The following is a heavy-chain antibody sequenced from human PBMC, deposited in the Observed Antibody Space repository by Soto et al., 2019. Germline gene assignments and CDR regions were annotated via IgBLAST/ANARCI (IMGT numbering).Heavy chain of an antibody. V-gene: IGHV3-74*01. CDR3: ARVPYCDSTGCYSYCDL. J-gene: IGHJ4*02. CDR2: ISSDGTDT. CDR1: GFTFSNYW. D-gene: IGHD2-2*01. Sequence: EMQLVESGGGLVQPGGSLRLSCAASGFTFSNYWMHWVRQAPGKGRVWVSRISSDGTDTTYADSVKGRFTISRNNTKNTLYLQVNSMRAEDTAVYYCARVPYCDSTGCYSYCDLWGQGVLFTVSS.